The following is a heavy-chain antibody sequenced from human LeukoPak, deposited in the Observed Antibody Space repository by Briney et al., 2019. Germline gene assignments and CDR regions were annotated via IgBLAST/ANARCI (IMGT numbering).Heavy chain of an antibody. CDR1: GGSISSYY. CDR3: ARHEGAVAGTIDY. Sequence: PSETLSLTCTVSGGSISSYYWSWIRQPPGKGLEWIGYIYYSGSTNYNPSLKSRVTISVDTSKNKFSLKLSSVTAADTAVYYCARHEGAVAGTIDYWGQGTLVTVSS. D-gene: IGHD6-19*01. J-gene: IGHJ4*02. V-gene: IGHV4-59*08. CDR2: IYYSGST.